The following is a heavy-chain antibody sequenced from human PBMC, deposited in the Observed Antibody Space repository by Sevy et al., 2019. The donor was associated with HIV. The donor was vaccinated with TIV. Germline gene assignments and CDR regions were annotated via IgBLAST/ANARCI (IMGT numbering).Heavy chain of an antibody. CDR2: IKQDGSEK. J-gene: IGHJ5*02. CDR1: GFTFSNYW. V-gene: IGHV3-7*01. CDR3: ARDKGQGWFDP. Sequence: GGSLRLSCAASGFTFSNYWMSWVRQAPGKGLEWVANIKQDGSEKYYVDSVKGGFTNSRVNAKNSLSLQMNRLRAGDTAMYYCARDKGQGWFDPWGQGTLVTVSS.